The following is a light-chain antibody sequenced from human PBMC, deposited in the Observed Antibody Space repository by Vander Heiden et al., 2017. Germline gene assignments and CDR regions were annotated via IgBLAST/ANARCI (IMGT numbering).Light chain of an antibody. CDR2: EVA. Sequence: QSALTQPRSVSGSPGQSVTISCTGTSSDVVAYNYVSWYQHHPGKAPKLVIYEVAERPSGVPDRFSGSKSGNMASLTISGLQAEDEGDYYCCSYTGRYSVIFGGGTKLAVL. CDR3: CSYTGRYSVI. CDR1: SSDVVAYNY. V-gene: IGLV2-11*02. J-gene: IGLJ2*01.